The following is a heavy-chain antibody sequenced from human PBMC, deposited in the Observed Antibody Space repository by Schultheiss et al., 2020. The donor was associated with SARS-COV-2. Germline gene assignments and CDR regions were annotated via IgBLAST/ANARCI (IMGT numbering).Heavy chain of an antibody. CDR1: GASFTTYY. CDR3: ARATTVTTFFYDYYGMDV. Sequence: GSLRLSCAVSGASFTTYYWNWIRQPPGKGLEWIGEINHSGSTNYNPSLKSRVTISVDTSKNQFSLKLSSVTAADTAVYYCARATTVTTFFYDYYGMDVWGQGTTVTVSS. D-gene: IGHD4-11*01. J-gene: IGHJ6*02. CDR2: INHSGST. V-gene: IGHV4-34*01.